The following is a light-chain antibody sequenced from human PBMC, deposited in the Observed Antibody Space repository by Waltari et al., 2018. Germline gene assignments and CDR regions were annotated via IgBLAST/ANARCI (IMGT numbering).Light chain of an antibody. Sequence: EIVLTQSPGTLSLSQGERATLPCRASQTVRTTYLAWYKQKPGQAPTLLIYGASSRATGIPDRCSGSGSGTDFSLTISSLEPEDFAVYYCQQYDISPRTFGGGNKVELK. CDR3: QQYDISPRT. J-gene: IGKJ4*01. CDR2: GAS. V-gene: IGKV3-20*01. CDR1: QTVRTTY.